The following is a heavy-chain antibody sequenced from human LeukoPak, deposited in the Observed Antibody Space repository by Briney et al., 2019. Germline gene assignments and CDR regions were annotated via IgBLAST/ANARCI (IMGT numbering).Heavy chain of an antibody. CDR2: IYYSGDT. Sequence: SETLSLTCTVSGGSINSTRYYWGWIRQPPGKGLEWIGSIYYSGDTHYNPSLRSRVTISVDTSKNQFSLRMHSMTAADTSFYHCATGSMTTRYYYYFHMDVWGPGTTVTVSS. J-gene: IGHJ6*03. V-gene: IGHV4-39*01. CDR1: GGSINSTRYY. CDR3: ATGSMTTRYYYYFHMDV. D-gene: IGHD4-11*01.